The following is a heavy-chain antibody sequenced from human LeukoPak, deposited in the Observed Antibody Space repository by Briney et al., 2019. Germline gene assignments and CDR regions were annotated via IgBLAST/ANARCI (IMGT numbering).Heavy chain of an antibody. CDR2: IYYSGST. V-gene: IGHV4-31*03. CDR1: GGSISSGGYY. CDR3: ARVGYSYVINDWSRTGLGAYPTKYYYHMDV. D-gene: IGHD5-18*01. J-gene: IGHJ6*03. Sequence: SQTLSLTCTVSGGSISSGGYYWSWIRQPPGKGLEWIGYIYYSGSTYYNPSLKSRVTISVDTSKNQFSLKLSSVTAADTAVYFCARVGYSYVINDWSRTGLGAYPTKYYYHMDVWGKGTTVTVSS.